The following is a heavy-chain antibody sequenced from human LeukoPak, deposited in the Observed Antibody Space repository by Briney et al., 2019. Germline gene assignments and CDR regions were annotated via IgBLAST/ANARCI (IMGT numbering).Heavy chain of an antibody. Sequence: SETLSLTCTVSGGSISSYYWSWIRQPPGQGLKWIGYIYYSGSTNYNPSLKSRVTISVDTSKNQFSLKLSSVTAADTAVYYCARGSGSPSFRFDYWGQGTLVTVSS. CDR1: GGSISSYY. CDR3: ARGSGSPSFRFDY. J-gene: IGHJ4*02. D-gene: IGHD3-10*01. CDR2: IYYSGST. V-gene: IGHV4-59*01.